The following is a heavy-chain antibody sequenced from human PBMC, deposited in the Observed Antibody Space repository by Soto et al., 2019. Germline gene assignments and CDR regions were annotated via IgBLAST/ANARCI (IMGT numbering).Heavy chain of an antibody. CDR1: AGSISSYY. Sequence: PSETLSLTCTVSAGSISSYYWSWIRQPPGKGLEWIGYIYYSGSTNYNPSLKSRVTISVDTSKNQFSLKLSSVTAADTAVYYCARSPPLDIVVVPAAISGYNLFALWGQGTLVTVS. V-gene: IGHV4-59*01. J-gene: IGHJ5*02. CDR3: ARSPPLDIVVVPAAISGYNLFAL. D-gene: IGHD2-2*01. CDR2: IYYSGST.